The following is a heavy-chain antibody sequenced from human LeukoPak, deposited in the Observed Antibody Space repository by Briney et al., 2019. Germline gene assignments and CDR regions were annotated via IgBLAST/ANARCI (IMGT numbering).Heavy chain of an antibody. V-gene: IGHV3-48*04. D-gene: IGHD3-9*01. Sequence: PGGSLRLSCAASGFTFSTYSMNWVRQAPGKGLEWLSYISSSNSPTYYADSVKGRFTISRDNAKNSLYLQMNSLRAEDTAVYYCARDSVGYDILTGYYMEYFQHWGQGTLVTVSS. CDR3: ARDSVGYDILTGYYMEYFQH. J-gene: IGHJ1*01. CDR1: GFTFSTYS. CDR2: ISSSNSPT.